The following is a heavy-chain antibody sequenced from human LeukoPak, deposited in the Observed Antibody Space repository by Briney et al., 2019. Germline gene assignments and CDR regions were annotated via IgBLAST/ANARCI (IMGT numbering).Heavy chain of an antibody. Sequence: PGGSLRLSCAASGFTFSSYWMSWVRQAPGKGLEWVANIKQDGSEKYYVDSVKGRFTISRDNAKNSLYLQMNSLRAEDTAVYYCARDGPTWSPFGGFDYWGQGPLVTVSS. CDR2: IKQDGSEK. V-gene: IGHV3-7*01. CDR3: ARDGPTWSPFGGFDY. J-gene: IGHJ4*02. CDR1: GFTFSSYW. D-gene: IGHD2-15*01.